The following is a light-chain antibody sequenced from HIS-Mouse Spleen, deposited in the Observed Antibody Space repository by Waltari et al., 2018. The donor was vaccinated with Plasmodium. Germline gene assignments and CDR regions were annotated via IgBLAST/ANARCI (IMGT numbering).Light chain of an antibody. CDR1: SSYVGSYNL. V-gene: IGLV2-23*01. Sequence: QSALTQPASVSGPPGQSITIPCTGTSSYVGSYNLVSWYQQHPGKAPKLMIYEGSKRPSGVSNRFSGSKSGNTASLTISGLQAEDEADYYCCSYAGSSTNWVFGGGTKLTVL. J-gene: IGLJ3*02. CDR3: CSYAGSSTNWV. CDR2: EGS.